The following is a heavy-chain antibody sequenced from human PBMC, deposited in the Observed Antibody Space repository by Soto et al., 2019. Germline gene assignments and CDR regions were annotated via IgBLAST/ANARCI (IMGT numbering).Heavy chain of an antibody. Sequence: QVQLVQSGAEVKKPGSSVKVSCKASGGTFSSYAISWVRQAPGQGLEWMGEIIPIFGTANYAQKFQGRVTMTAXXSXSXXDMELSSPRSEDTAVYYCARDRGPSSGYYPYWFDPWGQGTLVTVSS. CDR1: GGTFSSYA. J-gene: IGHJ5*02. CDR3: ARDRGPSSGYYPYWFDP. CDR2: IIPIFGTA. V-gene: IGHV1-69*12. D-gene: IGHD3-22*01.